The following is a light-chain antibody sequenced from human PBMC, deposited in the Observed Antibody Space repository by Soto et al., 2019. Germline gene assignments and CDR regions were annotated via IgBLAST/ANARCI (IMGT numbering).Light chain of an antibody. CDR3: QQNDSSPWT. J-gene: IGKJ1*01. Sequence: EIVLTQSPGTLSLSPGERATLSCRASQSVSSSFLAWYQQKPGQAPRLLIYGASSRGTGIPDRFRGSGSGTDFTLTISRLEPEDFAVYYCQQNDSSPWTFGQGTKVEIK. CDR2: GAS. CDR1: QSVSSSF. V-gene: IGKV3-20*01.